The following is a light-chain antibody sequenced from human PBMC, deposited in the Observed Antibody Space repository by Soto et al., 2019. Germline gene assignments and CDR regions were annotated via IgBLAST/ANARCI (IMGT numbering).Light chain of an antibody. CDR1: QSVLYSSNNKNY. CDR2: WAS. J-gene: IGKJ1*01. Sequence: DIVMTQSPDSLAVSLGERATINCKSSQSVLYSSNNKNYLAWYQQKPGQPPKLLIYWASTRESGVPDRFSGSGSGTDFTLTISSLQTEAVPVYYCQQYSRPWTFGQGTKVEIK. V-gene: IGKV4-1*01. CDR3: QQYSRPWT.